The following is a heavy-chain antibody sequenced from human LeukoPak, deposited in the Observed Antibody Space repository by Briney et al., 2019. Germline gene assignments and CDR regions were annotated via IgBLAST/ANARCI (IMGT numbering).Heavy chain of an antibody. Sequence: GESLKISCKASGYSFTTYWIGWVRQMPGKGLEWMGIIFPVDSDTRYSPSFQGQVTISADKSISTAYLQWSSLKASGTAMYYCARHRGYGDYTSAIDYWGQGTLVTVSS. D-gene: IGHD4-17*01. J-gene: IGHJ4*02. CDR2: IFPVDSDT. CDR3: ARHRGYGDYTSAIDY. CDR1: GYSFTTYW. V-gene: IGHV5-51*01.